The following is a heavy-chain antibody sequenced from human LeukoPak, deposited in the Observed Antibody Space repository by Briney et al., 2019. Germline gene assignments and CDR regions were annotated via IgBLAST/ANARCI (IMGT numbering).Heavy chain of an antibody. V-gene: IGHV3-53*01. J-gene: IGHJ4*02. D-gene: IGHD6-13*01. CDR2: IYSGGST. CDR1: GFPVSSNY. Sequence: PGGSLRLSCAASGFPVSSNYMSWVRQAPGKGLEWVSVIYSGGSTYYADSVKGRFTISRDNSKNTLYLQMNSLRAEDTAVYYCAREGSSSWYGDYWGQGTLVTVSS. CDR3: AREGSSSWYGDY.